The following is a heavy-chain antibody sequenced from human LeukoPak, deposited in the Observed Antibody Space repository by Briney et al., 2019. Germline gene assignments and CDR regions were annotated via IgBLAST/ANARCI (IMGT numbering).Heavy chain of an antibody. CDR1: GGSISTSSNY. CDR3: ASQGYPGEFYS. J-gene: IGHJ4*02. CDR2: IYYSGST. D-gene: IGHD6-13*01. V-gene: IGHV4-39*01. Sequence: SETLSLTCTVSGGSISTSSNYWGWIRQPPGEGLEWIGSIYYSGSTYYNPSLKSRVTICVDTSKNQFSLTLTSVTAADTAIYYCASQGYPGEFYSWGQGTLVTVSS.